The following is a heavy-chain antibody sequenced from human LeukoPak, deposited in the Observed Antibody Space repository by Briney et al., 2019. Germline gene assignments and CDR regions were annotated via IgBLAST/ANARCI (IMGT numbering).Heavy chain of an antibody. J-gene: IGHJ4*02. CDR1: GFTFNNYG. D-gene: IGHD6-19*01. Sequence: GGSLRLSCATYGFTFNNYGMNWVRQAPGKGLDWVAFIRYDGTEEYYADSVKDRFIVSRDNSKNTVYLQMNSLRVEDTAIYYCAKVGYGWYEVDYWGQGTLVTVSS. CDR3: AKVGYGWYEVDY. CDR2: IRYDGTEE. V-gene: IGHV3-30*02.